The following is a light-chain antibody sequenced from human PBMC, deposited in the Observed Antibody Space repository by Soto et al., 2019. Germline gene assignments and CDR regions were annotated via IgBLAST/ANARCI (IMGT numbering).Light chain of an antibody. V-gene: IGKV3-20*01. J-gene: IGKJ1*01. CDR3: QQYDSSPWT. CDR2: GAS. CDR1: QSVSSSF. Sequence: EIVLTQSPGTLSLSPGERATLSCRASQSVSSSFLAWYQQKPGQAPRLLIYGASSRATGIPARFSGSGSGTDFTLTISRLEPEDFAVYYCQQYDSSPWTFGQGTKVEIK.